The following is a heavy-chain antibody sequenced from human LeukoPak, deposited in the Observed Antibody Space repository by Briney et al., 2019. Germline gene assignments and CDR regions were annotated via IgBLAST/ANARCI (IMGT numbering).Heavy chain of an antibody. Sequence: PGGSLRLSCAASGFTFSSYGMHWVRQAPGKGLEWVAVISYDGSNKYYADSVKGRFTISRDNSKNTLYLQMNSLRAEDTAVYYCAKSGSSWYRDFDYWGQGTLVTVSS. CDR2: ISYDGSNK. J-gene: IGHJ4*02. CDR3: AKSGSSWYRDFDY. D-gene: IGHD6-13*01. V-gene: IGHV3-30*18. CDR1: GFTFSSYG.